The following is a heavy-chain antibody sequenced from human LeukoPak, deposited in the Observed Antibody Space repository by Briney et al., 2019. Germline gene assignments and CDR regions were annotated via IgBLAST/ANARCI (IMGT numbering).Heavy chain of an antibody. J-gene: IGHJ4*02. CDR2: ISAYNGNT. Sequence: ASVKVSCKASGCTFSSYAISWVRQAPGQGLEWMGWISAYNGNTNYAQKLQGRVTMTTDTSTSTAYMELRSLRSDDTAVYYCARCPDYYDSSGYPYYFDYWGQGTLVTVSS. CDR3: ARCPDYYDSSGYPYYFDY. D-gene: IGHD3-22*01. CDR1: GCTFSSYA. V-gene: IGHV1-18*01.